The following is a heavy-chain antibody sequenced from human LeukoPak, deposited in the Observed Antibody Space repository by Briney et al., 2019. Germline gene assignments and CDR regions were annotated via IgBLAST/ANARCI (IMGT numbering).Heavy chain of an antibody. CDR2: IYTSGST. J-gene: IGHJ4*02. V-gene: IGHV4-59*10. CDR1: GGSFSGYY. Sequence: SETLSLTCAVYGGSFSGYYWSWIRQPPGKGLEWIGRIYTSGSTNYNPSLKSRVTISVDKSKNQFSLKLSSVTAADTAVYYCARGPRSSSWSFDYWGQGTLVTVSS. CDR3: ARGPRSSSWSFDY. D-gene: IGHD6-13*01.